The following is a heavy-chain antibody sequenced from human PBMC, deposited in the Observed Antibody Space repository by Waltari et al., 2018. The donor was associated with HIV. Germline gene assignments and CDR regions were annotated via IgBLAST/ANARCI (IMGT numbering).Heavy chain of an antibody. J-gene: IGHJ5*02. CDR2: FDPEQGKT. V-gene: IGHV1-24*01. CDR1: GYTLRELS. CDR3: TTEGLYCSGGTCYSRFDP. Sequence: QVPLVQSGAEVTKPGASVKVSCKVSGYTLRELSMHWVRQAPGKGLEWMGGFDPEQGKTIYAQNFQGRVTMTEDAATDTAYMELSSLRSEDTAVYYCTTEGLYCSGGTCYSRFDPWGQGTLVTVSS. D-gene: IGHD2-15*01.